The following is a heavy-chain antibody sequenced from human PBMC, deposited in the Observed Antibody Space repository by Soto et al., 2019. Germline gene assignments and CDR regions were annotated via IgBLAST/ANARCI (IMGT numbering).Heavy chain of an antibody. J-gene: IGHJ4*02. CDR3: AKDPVGTAEQQLVYFDY. CDR1: GFTFSSYA. V-gene: IGHV3-23*01. Sequence: HPGGSLRLSCAASGFTFSSYAMSWVRQAPGKGLEWVSAISGSGGSTYYADSVKGRFTISRDNSKNTLYLQMNSLRAEDTAVYYCAKDPVGTAEQQLVYFDYWGQGTLVTVSS. CDR2: ISGSGGST. D-gene: IGHD6-13*01.